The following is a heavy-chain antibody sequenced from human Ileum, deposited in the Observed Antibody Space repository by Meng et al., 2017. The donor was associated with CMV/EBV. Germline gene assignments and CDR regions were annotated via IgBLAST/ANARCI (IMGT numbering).Heavy chain of an antibody. Sequence: GESLKISCSASTFTFSSYAINWVRQAPGKGLEWVAIISSDGSKTYYADSVKGRFTISRDNSKNTVYLQMNSLRAEDTAVYYCVREPWAPDDFDIWGQGTMVTVAS. V-gene: IGHV3-30*14. J-gene: IGHJ3*02. CDR2: ISSDGSKT. D-gene: IGHD1-26*01. CDR1: TFTFSSYA. CDR3: VREPWAPDDFDI.